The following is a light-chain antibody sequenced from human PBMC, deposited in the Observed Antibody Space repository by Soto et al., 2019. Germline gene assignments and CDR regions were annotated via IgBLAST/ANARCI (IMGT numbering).Light chain of an antibody. V-gene: IGLV2-8*01. J-gene: IGLJ2*01. CDR2: EVN. CDR3: SSYAGNNNVV. Sequence: QSALTQPPSASGSPGQSVTISCTGTSSDVGGYNYVSWYQQHPGKAPKLMIFEVNKRPSGVPDRFSGSKSGNTASLTVSGLQAEDECDFYCSSYAGNNNVVFGGGTQLTVL. CDR1: SSDVGGYNY.